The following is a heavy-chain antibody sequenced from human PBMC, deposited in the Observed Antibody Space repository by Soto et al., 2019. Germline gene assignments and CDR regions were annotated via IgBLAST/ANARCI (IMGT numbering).Heavy chain of an antibody. CDR3: ARAIADLEWLIGPFDP. V-gene: IGHV4-31*03. J-gene: IGHJ5*02. Sequence: SETLSLTCTVSGGSISSGGYYWSWIRQHPGKGLEWIGYIYYSGSTYYNPSLKSRVTISVDTSKNQFSLKLSSVTAADTAVYYCARAIADLEWLIGPFDPWGQGTLVTSPQ. D-gene: IGHD3-3*01. CDR1: GGSISSGGYY. CDR2: IYYSGST.